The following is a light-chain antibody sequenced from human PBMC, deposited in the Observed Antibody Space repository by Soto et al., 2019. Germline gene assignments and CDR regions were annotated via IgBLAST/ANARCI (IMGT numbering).Light chain of an antibody. CDR2: DVS. Sequence: QSAVTQPASVSGSPGQSITISCTGNSSDGGGYNYVSWYQQHPGKAPKLMIYDVSNRPSGVSNRFSGSKSGNTASLTISGLQAEDEADYYCSSYTSSSTLNYVFGTGTKVTVL. CDR3: SSYTSSSTLNYV. V-gene: IGLV2-14*01. J-gene: IGLJ1*01. CDR1: SSDGGGYNY.